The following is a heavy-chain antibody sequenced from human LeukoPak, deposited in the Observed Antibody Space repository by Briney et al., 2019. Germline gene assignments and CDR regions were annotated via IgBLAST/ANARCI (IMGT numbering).Heavy chain of an antibody. J-gene: IGHJ4*02. Sequence: GGSLRLSCAASGFAFSTYAMSWVRQAPGKGLEWVSGISGSGGITYYADAEKGRFTISRDNSKNTLYLQMNSLRAEDTAVYYCASSLPRYSSSWYLFNYWGQGTLVTVSS. V-gene: IGHV3-23*01. CDR2: ISGSGGIT. CDR3: ASSLPRYSSSWYLFNY. D-gene: IGHD6-13*01. CDR1: GFAFSTYA.